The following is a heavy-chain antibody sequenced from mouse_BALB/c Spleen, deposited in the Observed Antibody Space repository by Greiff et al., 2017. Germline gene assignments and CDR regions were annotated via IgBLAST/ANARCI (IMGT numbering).Heavy chain of an antibody. CDR2: ISYSGST. CDR3: AMYEAWFAY. Sequence: VQLQQSGPGLVKPSQSLSLTCTVTGYSITSDYAWNWIRQFPGNKLEWMGYISYSGSTSYNPSLKSRISITRDTSKNQFFLQLNSVTTEDTATYYCAMYEAWFAYWGQGTLVTVSA. V-gene: IGHV3-2*02. D-gene: IGHD2-14*01. CDR1: GYSITSDYA. J-gene: IGHJ3*01.